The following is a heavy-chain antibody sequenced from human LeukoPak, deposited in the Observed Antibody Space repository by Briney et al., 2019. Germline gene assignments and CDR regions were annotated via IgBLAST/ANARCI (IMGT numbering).Heavy chain of an antibody. CDR1: GGSISSYY. CDR2: IYYSGST. J-gene: IGHJ4*02. V-gene: IGHV4-59*01. CDR3: ARFSSGWYLRLFDY. D-gene: IGHD6-19*01. Sequence: TSETLSLTCTVSGGSISSYYWSWIRQPPGKGLEWIGYIYYSGSTNYNPSLKSRVTISVDTSKNQFSLKLSSVTAADTAVYYCARFSSGWYLRLFDYWRQGTLVTVSS.